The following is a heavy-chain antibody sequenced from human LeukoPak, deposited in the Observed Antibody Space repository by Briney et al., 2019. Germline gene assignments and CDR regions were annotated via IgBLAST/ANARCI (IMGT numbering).Heavy chain of an antibody. CDR3: AKDKWDDYGDYPNWFDP. J-gene: IGHJ5*02. V-gene: IGHV3-30*02. CDR2: IRYDGSNK. D-gene: IGHD4-17*01. CDR1: GFTFSSYG. Sequence: GGSLRLSCAASGFTFSSYGMHWVRQAPGKGLEWVAFIRYDGSNKYYADSVKGRFTISRDNSKNTLYLQMNSLRAEDTAVYYCAKDKWDDYGDYPNWFDPWGQGTLVTVSS.